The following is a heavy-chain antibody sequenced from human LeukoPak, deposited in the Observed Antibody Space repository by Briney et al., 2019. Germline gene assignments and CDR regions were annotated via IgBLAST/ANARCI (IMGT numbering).Heavy chain of an antibody. CDR1: GGSISSGGYY. V-gene: IGHV4-30-2*01. CDR2: IYHSGST. Sequence: SETLSLTCTVSGGSISSGGYYWSSIRQPPGKGLEWIGYIYHSGSTYYNPSLKSRVTISVDRSKNQFSLKLSSVTAADTAVYYCARATGPGITIFGVAPPDYYMDVWGKGTTVTVSS. J-gene: IGHJ6*03. D-gene: IGHD3-3*01. CDR3: ARATGPGITIFGVAPPDYYMDV.